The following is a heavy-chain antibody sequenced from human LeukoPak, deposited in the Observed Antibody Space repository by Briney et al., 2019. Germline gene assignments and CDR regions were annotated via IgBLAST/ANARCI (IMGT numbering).Heavy chain of an antibody. D-gene: IGHD4-11*01. CDR2: ISGSGDTT. Sequence: GGSLRLSCAASGFRFSSYAMSWVRQAPGEGLEWVSVISGSGDTTYYADSAKGRFTISRDNSKNTLYLQMNSLRAEDAVVYYCARDVSATVNHNYMDVWGKGTTVTVSS. CDR1: GFRFSSYA. CDR3: ARDVSATVNHNYMDV. V-gene: IGHV3-23*01. J-gene: IGHJ6*03.